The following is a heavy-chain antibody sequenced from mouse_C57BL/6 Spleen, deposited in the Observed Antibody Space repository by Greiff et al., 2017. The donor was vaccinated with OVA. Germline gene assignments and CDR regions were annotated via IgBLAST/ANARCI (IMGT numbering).Heavy chain of an antibody. D-gene: IGHD3-1*01. CDR1: GYSFTGYY. J-gene: IGHJ2*01. Sequence: EVQLQQSGPELVKPGASVKISCKASGYSFTGYYTNWVKQSPEKSLEWIGEINPSTGGTTYNQKFKAKATLTVDKSSSTAYMQLKSLTSEDSAVYYCARWGTGLYYFDYWGQGTTLTVSS. CDR2: INPSTGGT. CDR3: ARWGTGLYYFDY. V-gene: IGHV1-42*01.